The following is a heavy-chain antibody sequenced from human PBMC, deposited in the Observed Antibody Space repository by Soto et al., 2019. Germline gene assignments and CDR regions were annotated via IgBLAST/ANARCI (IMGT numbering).Heavy chain of an antibody. CDR3: AGSQDSSTTIEISYYYDYGMEV. Sequence: QVQLVQSGAEVKKPGSSVKVSCKASGGTFSSYAIRWVREAPGQGLEWVGGIIPISDTSNYAQKFQGRVTIKSDESSSKAYKELSSLRTEDTAVYYCAGSQDSSTTIEISYYYDYGMEVCGQGTTVTGSS. CDR1: GGTFSSYA. D-gene: IGHD2-2*01. V-gene: IGHV1-69*01. CDR2: IIPISDTS. J-gene: IGHJ6*02.